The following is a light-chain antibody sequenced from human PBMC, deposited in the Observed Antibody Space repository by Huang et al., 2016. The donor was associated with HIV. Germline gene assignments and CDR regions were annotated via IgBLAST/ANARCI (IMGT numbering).Light chain of an antibody. CDR2: KAS. Sequence: DIQMTQSPSTLSASVGDRVTITCRAGQSINNWLAWYQQKPGKAPRLLIYKASNLESGVPSRFSATGSVTEFTLTISHLQADDFATYYCQQYNTFPLTFGGGTTVDLK. V-gene: IGKV1-5*03. CDR1: QSINNW. CDR3: QQYNTFPLT. J-gene: IGKJ4*01.